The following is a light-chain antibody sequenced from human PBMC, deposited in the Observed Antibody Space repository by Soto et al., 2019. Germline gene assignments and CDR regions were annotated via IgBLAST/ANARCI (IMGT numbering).Light chain of an antibody. J-gene: IGKJ1*01. V-gene: IGKV1-5*03. CDR2: KAS. CDR3: QQYNSQRT. CDR1: QYISSW. Sequence: DIQMTQSPSTLSASVGDRVTITCRASQYISSWLAWYQQKPGKAPKLLIYKASSLESGVPSRFSGSGSGTEITLTISRLQPDDFSTYYCQQYNSQRTFGQGTKVEIK.